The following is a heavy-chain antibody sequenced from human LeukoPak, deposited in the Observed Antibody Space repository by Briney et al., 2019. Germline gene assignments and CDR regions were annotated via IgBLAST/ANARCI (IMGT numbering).Heavy chain of an antibody. CDR3: AKDRPNYYGSNGHYYRRDGDY. V-gene: IGHV3-30*02. J-gene: IGHJ4*02. CDR2: IRYDGSNK. CDR1: GFTFSSYG. D-gene: IGHD3-22*01. Sequence: PGGSLRLSCAASGFTFSSYGMHWVRQAPGKGLKWVAFIRYDGSNKYYADSVKGRFTISRDNSKNTLYLQMNSLRVEDTAVYFCAKDRPNYYGSNGHYYRRDGDYWGQGTLVTVSS.